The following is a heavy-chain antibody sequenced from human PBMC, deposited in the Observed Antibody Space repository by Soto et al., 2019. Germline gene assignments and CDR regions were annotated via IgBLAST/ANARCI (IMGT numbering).Heavy chain of an antibody. CDR2: INHRGST. J-gene: IGHJ3*02. D-gene: IGHD3-22*01. V-gene: IGHV4-34*01. Sequence: QVQLQQWGAGLLKPSETLSLTCAVYGGSFSGYYWSWVRQPPGKGLEWIGEINHRGSTNYNPSLKSRVTISVDTSKNQFSLKLSSVTAADKAVYYCARRRYDSSRRTRCGAFDIWGQGTMVTVSS. CDR3: ARRRYDSSRRTRCGAFDI. CDR1: GGSFSGYY.